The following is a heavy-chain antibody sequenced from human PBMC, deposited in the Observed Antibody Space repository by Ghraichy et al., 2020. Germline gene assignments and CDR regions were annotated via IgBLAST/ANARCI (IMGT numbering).Heavy chain of an antibody. CDR3: ARDSAAYCSNTNCLNWFDP. Sequence: ASVKVSCRASGYSFTDYYIHWVRHAPGQGLEWMGWINPNSGDTNYAQKFQGRVTMTRDPSISTAYMELSRLRSDDTALYYCARDSAAYCSNTNCLNWFDPWGQGTLVTVSS. D-gene: IGHD2-2*01. V-gene: IGHV1-2*02. J-gene: IGHJ5*02. CDR1: GYSFTDYY. CDR2: INPNSGDT.